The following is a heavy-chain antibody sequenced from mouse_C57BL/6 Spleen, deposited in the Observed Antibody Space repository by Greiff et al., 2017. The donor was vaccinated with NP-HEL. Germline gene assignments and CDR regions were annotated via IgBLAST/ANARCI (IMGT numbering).Heavy chain of an antibody. J-gene: IGHJ4*01. CDR1: GYTFTDYY. CDR3: ARASGNSLYYYAMDY. V-gene: IGHV1-76*01. D-gene: IGHD6-1*01. CDR2: IYPGSGNT. Sequence: VQLQQSGAELVRPGASVKLSCKASGYTFTDYYINWVKQRPGQGLEWIARIYPGSGNTYYNEKFKGKATLTAEKSSSTAYMQLSSLTSEDSAVYFCARASGNSLYYYAMDYWGQGTSVTVSS.